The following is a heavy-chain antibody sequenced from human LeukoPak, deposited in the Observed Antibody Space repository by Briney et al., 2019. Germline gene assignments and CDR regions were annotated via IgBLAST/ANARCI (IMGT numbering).Heavy chain of an antibody. CDR3: AGDRGRATVVEWFDP. V-gene: IGHV4-38-2*02. D-gene: IGHD2-21*01. J-gene: IGHJ5*02. CDR1: GYSISSGYY. CDR2: IYHSGST. Sequence: SETLSLTCTVSGYSISSGYYWGWIRQPPGKGLEWIGSIYHSGSTYYNPSLKSRVTISVDTSKNQFSLKLSSVTAADTAVYYCAGDRGRATVVEWFDPWGQGTLVTVSS.